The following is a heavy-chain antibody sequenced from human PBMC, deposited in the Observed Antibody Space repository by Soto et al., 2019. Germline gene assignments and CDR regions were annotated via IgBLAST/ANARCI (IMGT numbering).Heavy chain of an antibody. Sequence: MCVSWIRQPPGKTLEWLALIDWDDDKLYSPSLKSRLTVTKDTSKNQVVLTMTNVDPVDTATYYCAHRLTRYSRNYGFFDDWGQGTLVTVSS. CDR1: MC. CDR3: AHRLTRYSRNYGFFDD. J-gene: IGHJ4*02. V-gene: IGHV2-5*08. D-gene: IGHD1-26*01. CDR2: IDWDDDK.